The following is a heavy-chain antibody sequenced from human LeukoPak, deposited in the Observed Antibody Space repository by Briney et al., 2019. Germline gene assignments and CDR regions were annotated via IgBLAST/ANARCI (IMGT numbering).Heavy chain of an antibody. D-gene: IGHD1-26*01. CDR1: GFTFSDYY. Sequence: GGSLRLSCAASGFTFSDYYMSWIRQAPGKGLEWVSYISSSGSTIYYADSVKGRFTISRDNAKNSLYLQMNSLRAEDTAVYYCARVKYSGSYPHDYWGQGTLATVSS. V-gene: IGHV3-11*04. J-gene: IGHJ4*02. CDR3: ARVKYSGSYPHDY. CDR2: ISSSGSTI.